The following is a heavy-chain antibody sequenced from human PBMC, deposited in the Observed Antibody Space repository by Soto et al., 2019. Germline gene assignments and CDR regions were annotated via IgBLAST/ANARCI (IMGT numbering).Heavy chain of an antibody. CDR3: ASAAVTGTAGLDF. CDR1: GYTFTGYY. Sequence: ASVKVSCKASGYTFTGYYLHWVRQAPGQGLEWMGWINPNSGGTNYAQKFQGRVTMTRDTSISTAYMELSRLTSDDTAVYYCASAAVTGTAGLDFWGQGTQVTVSS. CDR2: INPNSGGT. D-gene: IGHD6-19*01. J-gene: IGHJ4*02. V-gene: IGHV1-2*02.